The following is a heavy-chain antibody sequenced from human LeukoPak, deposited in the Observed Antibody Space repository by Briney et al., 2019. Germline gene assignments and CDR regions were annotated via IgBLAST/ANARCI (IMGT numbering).Heavy chain of an antibody. V-gene: IGHV4-4*02. CDR2: IYHSGST. Sequence: PSGTLSLTCAVSGGSISSSNWWSWVRQPPGEGLEWIGEIYHSGSTNYNPSLKSRVTISVDKSKNQFSLKLSSVTAADTAVYYCARSKVAATLYYYYYYMDVWGKGTTVTVSS. CDR1: GGSISSSNW. CDR3: ARSKVAATLYYYYYYMDV. J-gene: IGHJ6*03. D-gene: IGHD2-15*01.